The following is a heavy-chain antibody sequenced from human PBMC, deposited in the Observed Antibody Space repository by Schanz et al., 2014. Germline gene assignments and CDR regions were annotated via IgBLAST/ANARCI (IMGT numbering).Heavy chain of an antibody. CDR1: GFTFSSYG. J-gene: IGHJ4*02. CDR2: IWYDGSNK. V-gene: IGHV3-33*01. CDR3: ARDGDFDY. Sequence: QVQLVESGGGVVQPGRSLRLSCAASGFTFSSYGMHWVRQAPGKGLEWVAIIWYDGSNKYYADSVKGRFTIARDNSKNTLSLQMSSLRAEDAAVYYRARDGDFDYWGQGTLXTVSS.